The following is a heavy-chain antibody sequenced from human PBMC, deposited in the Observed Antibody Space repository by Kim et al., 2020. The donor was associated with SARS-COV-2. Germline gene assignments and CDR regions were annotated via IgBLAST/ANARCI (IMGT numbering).Heavy chain of an antibody. Sequence: ASVKVSCKASGYTFTDYGISWVRQAPGQGLEWMGWSSTYDDDTNYAQRFQGRVTVTTDTSTSTAYMELRSLRSDDTAVYYCARDWDYSDDSFDPWGQGTLVTVSS. V-gene: IGHV1-18*04. CDR2: SSTYDDDT. CDR3: ARDWDYSDDSFDP. D-gene: IGHD4-4*01. J-gene: IGHJ5*02. CDR1: GYTFTDYG.